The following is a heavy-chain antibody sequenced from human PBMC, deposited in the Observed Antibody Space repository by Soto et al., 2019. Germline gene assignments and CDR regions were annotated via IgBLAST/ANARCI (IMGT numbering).Heavy chain of an antibody. CDR1: GGSISSGGYS. CDR2: IYYSGST. Sequence: QVQLQESGPGLLKPSQTLSLTCTVSGGSISSGGYSWSWIRQHPGKGLAWIGYIYYSGSTYYNPSLKSRVTISVDTSKNQFSLKRSSVTAADTAVYYWARALDTAGSNWFDHWGQGTLVTVSS. V-gene: IGHV4-31*03. CDR3: ARALDTAGSNWFDH. D-gene: IGHD5-18*01. J-gene: IGHJ5*02.